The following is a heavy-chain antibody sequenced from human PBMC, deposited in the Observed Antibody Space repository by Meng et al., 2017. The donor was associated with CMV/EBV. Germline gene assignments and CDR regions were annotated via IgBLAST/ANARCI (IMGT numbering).Heavy chain of an antibody. D-gene: IGHD1-7*01. Sequence: VRLVESGGGLIQPGWSRRLSCAASGLTVSNNYMRWFRQAPGRGLEWVSLIYSEGTTDYADSVKGRFTISRDNSKNTLYLQMNSLRAEDTAVYYCARDGNYHGVWGQGTLVTVSS. V-gene: IGHV3-53*01. CDR1: GLTVSNNY. CDR2: IYSEGTT. J-gene: IGHJ4*02. CDR3: ARDGNYHGV.